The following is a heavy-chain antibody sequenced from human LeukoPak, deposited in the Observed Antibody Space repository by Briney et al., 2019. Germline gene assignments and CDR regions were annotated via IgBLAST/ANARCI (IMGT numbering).Heavy chain of an antibody. CDR2: IYYSGST. CDR3: ATILSGDYGQFDY. D-gene: IGHD4-17*01. Sequence: SETLSLTCTVSGGSISSSTYYWGWIRQPPGKGLEWVGSIYYSGSTHYNPSLRSRVTISVDTSKNQFSLKLSSVTAADTAVYYCATILSGDYGQFDYWGQGTWSPSPQ. CDR1: GGSISSSTYY. V-gene: IGHV4-39*01. J-gene: IGHJ4*02.